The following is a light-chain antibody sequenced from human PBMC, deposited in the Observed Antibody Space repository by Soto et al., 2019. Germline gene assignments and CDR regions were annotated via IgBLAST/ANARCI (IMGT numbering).Light chain of an antibody. V-gene: IGLV1-47*01. CDR1: SSNIGSNY. J-gene: IGLJ2*01. CDR3: AAWDDSLSGVV. Sequence: QSVLTQPPSASGTPGQRVTISCSGSSSNIGSNYVYWYQQLPGTAPKLLIYRNNPRPSGVPDRFSGSKSGTSASLAISGLRSEDEADYYCAAWDDSLSGVVFGGGSKLNVL. CDR2: RNN.